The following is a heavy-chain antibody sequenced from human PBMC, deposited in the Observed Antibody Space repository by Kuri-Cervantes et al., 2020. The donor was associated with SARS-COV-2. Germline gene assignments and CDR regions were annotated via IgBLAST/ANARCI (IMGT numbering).Heavy chain of an antibody. CDR1: GFTYSSYS. Sequence: GGSLRLSCAASGFTYSSYSMNWVRQAPGKGLEWVSYISGSSSTKYYADSVKGRFTISRDNAKNSLYLQMNGLGDEDTAVYYCARDHGLGATDLDYWGQGTLVTVSS. D-gene: IGHD1-26*01. J-gene: IGHJ4*02. CDR3: ARDHGLGATDLDY. V-gene: IGHV3-48*02. CDR2: ISGSSSTK.